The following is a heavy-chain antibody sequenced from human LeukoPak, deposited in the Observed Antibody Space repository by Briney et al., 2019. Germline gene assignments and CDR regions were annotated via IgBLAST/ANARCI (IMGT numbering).Heavy chain of an antibody. J-gene: IGHJ4*02. Sequence: SGVSVRLSCAAWGFTVSSNYMSWVRQAPGEGLEWVSDLYSGGSTYYADSVKGRFTISRDNSKNTLYLQMNSLRAEDTAVYYCARRSGGSWFDYWGQGTLVTVSS. V-gene: IGHV3-66*01. CDR1: GFTVSSNY. D-gene: IGHD6-13*01. CDR2: LYSGGST. CDR3: ARRSGGSWFDY.